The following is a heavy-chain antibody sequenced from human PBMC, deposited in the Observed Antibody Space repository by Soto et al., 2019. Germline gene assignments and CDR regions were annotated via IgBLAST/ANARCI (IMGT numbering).Heavy chain of an antibody. CDR2: ISSSGNLI. CDR1: VFTFSDKY. D-gene: IGHD3-22*01. V-gene: IGHV3-11*01. J-gene: IGHJ4*02. Sequence: QVQLVESGGGLVKPGGSLRLSCAASVFTFSDKYMSWIRQAPGKGLEWVSLISSSGNLIYYADSVKGRFTISRDNAKNSLYLQMNSLRAEDTAVYYCARDLGYYDSSGYFDYWGQGTLVTVSS. CDR3: ARDLGYYDSSGYFDY.